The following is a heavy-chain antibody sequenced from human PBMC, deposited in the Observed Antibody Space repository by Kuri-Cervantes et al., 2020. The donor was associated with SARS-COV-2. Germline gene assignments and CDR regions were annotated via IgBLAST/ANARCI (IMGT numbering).Heavy chain of an antibody. Sequence: GESLKISCKGSGYSFSSSWIGWVRQMPGKGLEWMGIIFPRDSDTRYSPSFQGQVTISVDKSITTAYLQWNSLEASDTAIYYCARPPRGYYYMDVWGKGTTVTVSS. J-gene: IGHJ6*03. CDR3: ARPPRGYYYMDV. V-gene: IGHV5-51*01. CDR2: IFPRDSDT. D-gene: IGHD3-10*01. CDR1: GYSFSSSW.